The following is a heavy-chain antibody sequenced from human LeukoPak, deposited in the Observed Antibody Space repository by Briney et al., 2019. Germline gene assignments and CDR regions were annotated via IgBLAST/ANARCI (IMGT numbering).Heavy chain of an antibody. CDR1: GGSFSGYY. CDR2: INHSGST. Sequence: SETLSLTCAVYGGSFSGYYWSWIRQPPGKGLEWIGEINHSGSTNYNPSLKSRVTISVDTSENQFSLKLSSVTAADTAVYYCARGGELLGLAADYWGQGTLVTVSS. CDR3: ARGGELLGLAADY. V-gene: IGHV4-34*01. J-gene: IGHJ4*02. D-gene: IGHD1-26*01.